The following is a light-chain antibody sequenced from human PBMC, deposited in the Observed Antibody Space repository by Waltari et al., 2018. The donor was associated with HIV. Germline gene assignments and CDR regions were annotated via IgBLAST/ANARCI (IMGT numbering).Light chain of an antibody. CDR3: HQYFSDPFT. Sequence: DIVMTQSPLSLSASVGDRVSITCRATQDIGNSVSWYHQRPGKVPKLLVYGGYIRHRGVASRFTGSGSGTEYTLTISSLQPEDFATYYCHQYFSDPFTFGGGTKVEI. CDR2: GGY. CDR1: QDIGNS. J-gene: IGKJ4*01. V-gene: IGKV1-NL1*01.